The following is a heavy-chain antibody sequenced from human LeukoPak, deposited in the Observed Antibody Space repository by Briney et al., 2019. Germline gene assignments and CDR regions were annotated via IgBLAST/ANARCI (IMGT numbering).Heavy chain of an antibody. D-gene: IGHD3-22*01. Sequence: PSGTLSLTCVVSGVSISSSSGGSGAPRPQGKGRGGMGEIYHIGRTNYTPSLKSRVTISVDKSKNQFSLKLSCVAAADTAVYYCARKIYDRSGYFDFWGQGTLVTVSS. V-gene: IGHV4-4*02. CDR1: GVSISSSSG. CDR2: IYHIGRT. J-gene: IGHJ4*02. CDR3: ARKIYDRSGYFDF.